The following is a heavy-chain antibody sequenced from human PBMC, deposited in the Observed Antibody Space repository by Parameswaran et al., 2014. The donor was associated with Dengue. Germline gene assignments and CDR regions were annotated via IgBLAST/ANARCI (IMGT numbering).Heavy chain of an antibody. D-gene: IGHD7-27*01. CDR2: INHSGST. V-gene: IGHV4-34*01. CDR1: GGSFSGYY. CDR3: ARGVDQLTGDY. Sequence: ASETLSLTCAVYGGSFSGYYWSWIRQPPGKGLEWIGEINHSGSTNYNPSLKSRVTISVDTSKNQFSLKLSSVTAADTAVYYCARGVDQLTGDYWGQGTLVTVSS. J-gene: IGHJ4*02.